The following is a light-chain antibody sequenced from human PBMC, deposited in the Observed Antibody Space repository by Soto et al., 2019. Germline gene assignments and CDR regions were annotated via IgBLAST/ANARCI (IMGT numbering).Light chain of an antibody. V-gene: IGKV3-20*01. CDR1: QSVGRNY. J-gene: IGKJ4*01. CDR2: DAS. CDR3: QHYASSPLT. Sequence: EIVLTQSPGTLSVSPGQRVTLSCRASQSVGRNYLAWYQQKPGQAPRLLIHDASTRATGIPDRFSGSGSGTDFSLTISRLEPEYFAVYFCQHYASSPLTFGGGAKVETK.